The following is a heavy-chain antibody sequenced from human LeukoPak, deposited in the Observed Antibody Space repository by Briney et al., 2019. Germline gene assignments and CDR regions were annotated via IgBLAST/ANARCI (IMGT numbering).Heavy chain of an antibody. CDR2: ISAYNGNT. V-gene: IGHV1-18*01. CDR3: AREFGEMATIRNAFDI. D-gene: IGHD5-24*01. CDR1: GYTFTSYG. J-gene: IGHJ3*02. Sequence: GASVKVSCKASGYTFTSYGISWVRQAPGQGLEWMGWISAYNGNTNYAQKLQGRVTITADESTSTAYMELSSLRSEDTAVYYCAREFGEMATIRNAFDIWGQGTMVTVSS.